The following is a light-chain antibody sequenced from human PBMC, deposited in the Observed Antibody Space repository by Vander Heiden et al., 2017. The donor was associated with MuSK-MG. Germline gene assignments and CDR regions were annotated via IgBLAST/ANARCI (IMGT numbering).Light chain of an antibody. V-gene: IGKV1-27*01. CDR2: EAS. Sequence: DVQMIQSPSSLSASVGDRVTIACRASQGINSYLAWYQQKPGKVPRLLIYEASILQSGVPSRFSGSGSGTDFTLTISSLQPEDVATYYCQNYNSAPRTFGQGTKVEIK. J-gene: IGKJ1*01. CDR1: QGINSY. CDR3: QNYNSAPRT.